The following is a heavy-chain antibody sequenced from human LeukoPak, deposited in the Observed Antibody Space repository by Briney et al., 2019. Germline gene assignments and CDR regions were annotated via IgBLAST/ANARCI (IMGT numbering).Heavy chain of an antibody. Sequence: SGTLSLTCTVSGGSISSYYWSWVRQPPGKGLEWIGYIYYSGSTNYNPSLKSRVTISVDTSKNQFSLKLSSVTAADTAVYYCARGGSGWDYWGQGTLVTVSS. CDR1: GGSISSYY. CDR2: IYYSGST. J-gene: IGHJ4*02. CDR3: ARGGSGWDY. D-gene: IGHD6-19*01. V-gene: IGHV4-59*01.